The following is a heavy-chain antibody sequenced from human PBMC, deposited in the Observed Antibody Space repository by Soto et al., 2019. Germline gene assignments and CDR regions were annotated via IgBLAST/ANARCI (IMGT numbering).Heavy chain of an antibody. V-gene: IGHV3-23*01. D-gene: IGHD3-10*01. J-gene: IGHJ4*02. CDR3: AFSRPQLWFGELFPTAFDY. CDR1: GFTFSNYA. CDR2: ISGSGGRT. Sequence: GGSLRLSCAASGFTFSNYAMTWVRQAPGKGLEWVSAISGSGGRTYYADSVKGRFTISRDNSKNTLYLQMNSLRAEDTAVYYCAFSRPQLWFGELFPTAFDYWGQGTLVTVSS.